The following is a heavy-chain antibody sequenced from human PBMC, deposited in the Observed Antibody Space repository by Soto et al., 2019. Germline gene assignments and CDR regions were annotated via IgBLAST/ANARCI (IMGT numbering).Heavy chain of an antibody. J-gene: IGHJ3*02. CDR3: ARGLGYSSSWNAFDI. Sequence: GESLKISCAASGFTFSSYSMNWVRQAPGKGLEWVSSISSSSSYIYYADSVKGRFTISRDNAKNSLYLQMNSLRAEDTAVYYCARGLGYSSSWNAFDIWGQGTMVTVSS. CDR2: ISSSSSYI. V-gene: IGHV3-21*01. D-gene: IGHD6-13*01. CDR1: GFTFSSYS.